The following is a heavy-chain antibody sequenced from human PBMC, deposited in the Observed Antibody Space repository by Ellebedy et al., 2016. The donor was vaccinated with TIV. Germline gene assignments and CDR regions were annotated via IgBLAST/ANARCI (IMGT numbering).Heavy chain of an antibody. CDR1: GFTFSDYY. CDR3: ARSHGSGSFDY. J-gene: IGHJ4*02. CDR2: ISSSSSYT. V-gene: IGHV3-11*03. D-gene: IGHD3-10*01. Sequence: GGSLRLSXAASGFTFSDYYMSWIRQAPGKGLEWVSYISSSSSYTNYADSVKGRFTISRDNAKNSLYLQMNSLRAEDTAVYYCARSHGSGSFDYWGQGTLVTVSS.